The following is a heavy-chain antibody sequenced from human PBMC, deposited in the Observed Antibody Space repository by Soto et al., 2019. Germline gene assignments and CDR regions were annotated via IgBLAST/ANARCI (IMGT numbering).Heavy chain of an antibody. D-gene: IGHD3-10*01. Sequence: GGSLRLSCAASGFTFSSYSMNWVRQAPGKGLEWVSSISSSSSYIYYADSVKGQFTISRDNAKNSLYLQMNSLRAEDTAVYYCARQYYYGSGSYSADPWGQGTLVTVSS. CDR1: GFTFSSYS. J-gene: IGHJ5*02. V-gene: IGHV3-21*01. CDR2: ISSSSSYI. CDR3: ARQYYYGSGSYSADP.